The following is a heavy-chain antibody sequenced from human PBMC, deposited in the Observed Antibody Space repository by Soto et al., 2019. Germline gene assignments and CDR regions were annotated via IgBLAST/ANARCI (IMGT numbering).Heavy chain of an antibody. D-gene: IGHD1-26*01. CDR3: AKVGGGRGGY. J-gene: IGHJ4*02. CDR2: ISYDGSNK. Sequence: QVQLVESGGGVVQPGRSLRLSCAASGFTFSSYGMQWVRQAPGKGLEWVAVISYDGSNKYYADSVKGRFTISRDNSKNTLYLQMNSLRGEDTAVYYCAKVGGGRGGYWGQGTLVTVSS. V-gene: IGHV3-30*18. CDR1: GFTFSSYG.